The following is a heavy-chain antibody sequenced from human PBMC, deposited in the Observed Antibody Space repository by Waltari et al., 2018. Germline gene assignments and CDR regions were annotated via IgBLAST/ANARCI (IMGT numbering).Heavy chain of an antibody. Sequence: EVQLVESGGGLVQPGGSLRLSCAASGFTFSSYSMNWVRPAPGKGLEWVSYISSSSSTIYYADSVKGRFTISRDNAKNSLYLQMNSLRAEDTAVYYCAREGDYDYYYYGMDVWGQGTTVTVSS. J-gene: IGHJ6*02. CDR1: GFTFSSYS. CDR3: AREGDYDYYYYGMDV. CDR2: ISSSSSTI. D-gene: IGHD4-17*01. V-gene: IGHV3-48*01.